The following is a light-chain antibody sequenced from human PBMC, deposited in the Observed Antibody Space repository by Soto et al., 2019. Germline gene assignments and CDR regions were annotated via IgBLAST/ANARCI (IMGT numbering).Light chain of an antibody. CDR1: QSISSW. CDR3: QQYNSYPT. J-gene: IGKJ4*01. Sequence: DIQMTQSPSTRSASVGDRVTITCRASQSISSWLAWYQQKPGKAPKLLIYKASSLESGVPSRFSGSGSGKEFTLTISSLQPYDCATYYCQQYNSYPTCGGGTKVEIK. V-gene: IGKV1-5*03. CDR2: KAS.